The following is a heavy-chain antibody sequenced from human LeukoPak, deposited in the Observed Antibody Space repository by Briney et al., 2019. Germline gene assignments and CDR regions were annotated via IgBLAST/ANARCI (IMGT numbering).Heavy chain of an antibody. CDR2: IKEDGSEK. D-gene: IGHD1-26*01. V-gene: IGHV3-7*01. CDR3: ARDPYSGSYGNYYYYFMDV. CDR1: GFTFSTHW. J-gene: IGHJ6*03. Sequence: PGGSLRLSCAASGFTFSTHWMSWVRQAPGKGLEWVANIKEDGSEKDYVDSVKGRFTVSRDNAKNSLYLQMNSLRAEDTAVYYCARDPYSGSYGNYYYYFMDVWGKGTTVTISS.